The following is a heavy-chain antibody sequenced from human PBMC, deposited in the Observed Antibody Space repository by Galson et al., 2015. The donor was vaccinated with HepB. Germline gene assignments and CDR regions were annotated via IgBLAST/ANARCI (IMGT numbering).Heavy chain of an antibody. D-gene: IGHD3-10*01. V-gene: IGHV3-30*03. CDR1: GFTFNSYG. Sequence: LRLSCAASGFTFNSYGMYWVRQAPGKGLEWVAVITYDGRHKFYADSVKGRFTISRDTSKNTLYLQMNSLRAEDTAVYYCAERGPPDYWGQGTLVTVSS. J-gene: IGHJ4*02. CDR2: ITYDGRHK. CDR3: AERGPPDY.